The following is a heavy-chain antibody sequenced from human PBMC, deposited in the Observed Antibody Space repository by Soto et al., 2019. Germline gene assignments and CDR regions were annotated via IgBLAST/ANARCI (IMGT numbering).Heavy chain of an antibody. CDR1: VYTFTSYY. Sequence: GASVKVSCKASVYTFTSYYMHWVRQAPGQGLEWMGVINPNGGTTAYAQKFQGRVTMTCDTSTNTVYMELSSLRSDDTAVYYCARTLISSGTDYWGQGTLVTVSS. J-gene: IGHJ4*02. V-gene: IGHV1-46*03. CDR3: ARTLISSGTDY. D-gene: IGHD6-13*01. CDR2: INPNGGTT.